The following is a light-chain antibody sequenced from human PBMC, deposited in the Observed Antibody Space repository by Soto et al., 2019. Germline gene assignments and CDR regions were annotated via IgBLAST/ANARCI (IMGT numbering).Light chain of an antibody. CDR1: QSISSY. J-gene: IGKJ1*01. CDR2: AAS. V-gene: IGKV1-39*01. Sequence: DIQMTQSPSSLSASVGDRVTITYRASQSISSYLNWYQQKPGKAPKLLIYAASRLQSGVRSRFSSSGSGTDFTLTISSVQPEDFATYYCQQGYCTPWAFGIGTKVVIK. CDR3: QQGYCTPWA.